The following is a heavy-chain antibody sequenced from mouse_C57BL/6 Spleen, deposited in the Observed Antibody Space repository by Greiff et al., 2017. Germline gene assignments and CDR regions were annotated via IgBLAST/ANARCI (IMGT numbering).Heavy chain of an antibody. D-gene: IGHD1-1*01. CDR1: GYTFTSYW. V-gene: IGHV1-55*01. Sequence: QVQLQQPGAELVKPGASVKMSCKASGYTFTSYWITWVKQRPGQGLEWIGDIYPGSGSTNYNEKCKSKATLTVDTSSSTAYMQLSSLTSEDSAVYYCAITTVVEDYAMDYWGQGTSVTVSS. CDR3: AITTVVEDYAMDY. J-gene: IGHJ4*01. CDR2: IYPGSGST.